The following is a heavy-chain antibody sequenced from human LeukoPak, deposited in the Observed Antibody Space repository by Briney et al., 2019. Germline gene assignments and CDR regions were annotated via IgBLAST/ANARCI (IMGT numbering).Heavy chain of an antibody. CDR1: GSTFSSYS. V-gene: IGHV3-48*01. CDR3: ARSGIVVVVAANSPFDY. CDR2: ISSSSSTI. D-gene: IGHD2-15*01. J-gene: IGHJ4*02. Sequence: GGSLRLSCAASGSTFSSYSMNWVRQAPGKGLEGVSYISSSSSTIYYADSVKGRFTISRDNAKNSLYLQMNSLRAEDTAVYYCARSGIVVVVAANSPFDYWGQGTLVTVSS.